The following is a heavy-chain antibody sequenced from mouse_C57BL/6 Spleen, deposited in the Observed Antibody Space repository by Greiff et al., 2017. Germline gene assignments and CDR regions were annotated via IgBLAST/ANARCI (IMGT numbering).Heavy chain of an antibody. CDR2: ISDGGSYT. CDR1: GFTFSSHA. V-gene: IGHV5-4*01. D-gene: IGHD1-1*01. CDR3: ARGHYDSDYFDY. J-gene: IGHJ2*01. Sequence: EVQLVESGGGLVKPGGSLKLSCAASGFTFSSHAMPWVRQTPEKRLEWVATISDGGSYTYYPDNLKGRSTITGDNAKNNLYLQISRLKSEDTAMYYCARGHYDSDYFDYWGQGTTLTVSS.